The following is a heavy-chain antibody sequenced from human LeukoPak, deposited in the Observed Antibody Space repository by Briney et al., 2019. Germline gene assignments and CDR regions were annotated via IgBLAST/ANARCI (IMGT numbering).Heavy chain of an antibody. CDR3: ARSRVGSSWYLKGFDP. Sequence: ASVKVSCKASGYTFTSYGISWVRQAPGQGLEWMGWISAYNGNTNYAQKLQGRVTITADESTSTAYMELSSLRSEDTAVYYCARSRVGSSWYLKGFDPWGQGTLVTVSS. CDR2: ISAYNGNT. D-gene: IGHD6-13*01. J-gene: IGHJ5*02. CDR1: GYTFTSYG. V-gene: IGHV1-18*01.